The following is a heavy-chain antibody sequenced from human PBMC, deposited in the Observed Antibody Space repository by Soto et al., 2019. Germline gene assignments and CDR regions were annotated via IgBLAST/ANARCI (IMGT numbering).Heavy chain of an antibody. CDR2: LDNDGTNT. Sequence: EVQLVESGGGLVQPGGSLRLSCAASGFTFSTYWMHWVRQAPGKGLVWVSRLDNDGTNTRYADSVKGRFTVSRDNGKNTVYPQMDSLRAEDTAVYYCARDHYDFWSGPLWGQGTLVTVSS. CDR3: ARDHYDFWSGPL. V-gene: IGHV3-74*01. CDR1: GFTFSTYW. J-gene: IGHJ4*02. D-gene: IGHD3-3*01.